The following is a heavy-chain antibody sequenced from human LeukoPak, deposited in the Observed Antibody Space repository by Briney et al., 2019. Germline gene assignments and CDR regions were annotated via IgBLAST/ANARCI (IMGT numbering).Heavy chain of an antibody. J-gene: IGHJ5*02. CDR3: ARSSSDYYDSSGLNWFDP. CDR2: IYYSGST. Sequence: SETLSLTCTVSGGSISSYYWSWIRQPPGKGLEWIGYIYYSGSTNCNPSLKSRVTISVDTSKNQFSLKLSSVTAADTAVYYCARSSSDYYDSSGLNWFDPWGQGTLVTVSS. D-gene: IGHD3-22*01. V-gene: IGHV4-59*01. CDR1: GGSISSYY.